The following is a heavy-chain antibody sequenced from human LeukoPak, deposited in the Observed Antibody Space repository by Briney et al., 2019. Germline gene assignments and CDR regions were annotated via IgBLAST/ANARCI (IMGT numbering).Heavy chain of an antibody. CDR2: IRYDGSNK. D-gene: IGHD3-22*01. V-gene: IGHV3-30*02. CDR1: GFTFSSYG. CDR3: ARDKGYYYDSSGYYGPGYFDY. Sequence: PGGSLRLSCAASGFTFSSYGMHWVRQAPGKGLEWVAFIRYDGSNKYYADSVKGRFTISRDNSKNTLYLQMNSLRAEDTAVYYCARDKGYYYDSSGYYGPGYFDYWGQGTLVTVSS. J-gene: IGHJ4*02.